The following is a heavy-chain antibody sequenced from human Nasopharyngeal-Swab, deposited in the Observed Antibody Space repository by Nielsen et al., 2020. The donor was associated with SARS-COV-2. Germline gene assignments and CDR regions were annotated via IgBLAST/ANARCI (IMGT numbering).Heavy chain of an antibody. CDR2: ISWNSGSI. J-gene: IGHJ4*02. D-gene: IGHD6-13*01. Sequence: GGSLRLSCAASGFTFDDYAMHWVRQAPGKGLEWVSGISWNSGSIGYADSVKGRFTISRDNAKNSLYLQMNSLRAEDTALYYCAKDEGRSSSWYDYWGQGTLVTVSS. V-gene: IGHV3-9*01. CDR3: AKDEGRSSSWYDY. CDR1: GFTFDDYA.